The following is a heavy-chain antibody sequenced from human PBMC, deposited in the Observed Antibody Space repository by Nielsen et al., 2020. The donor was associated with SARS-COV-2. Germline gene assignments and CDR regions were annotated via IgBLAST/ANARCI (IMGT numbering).Heavy chain of an antibody. CDR1: GDSVSSNSAA. J-gene: IGHJ5*02. V-gene: IGHV6-1*01. D-gene: IGHD1-26*01. Sequence: SQTLSLTCAISGDSVSSNSAAWNWIRQSPSRGLEWLGRTYYRSKWYNDYAVSVKSRITINPDTSKNQFSLQLSSVTPEDTAVYYCARAGAQRLGSWFDPWGQGTLVTVSS. CDR2: TYYRSKWYN. CDR3: ARAGAQRLGSWFDP.